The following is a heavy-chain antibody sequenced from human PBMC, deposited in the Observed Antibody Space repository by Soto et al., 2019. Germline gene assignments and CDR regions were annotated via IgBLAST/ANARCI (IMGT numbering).Heavy chain of an antibody. D-gene: IGHD3-10*01. CDR1: GGSISGNY. V-gene: IGHV4-4*07. J-gene: IGHJ5*02. CDR2: IYSSGST. CDR3: TRGPGSYNWFDL. Sequence: QVQLQESGPGLVKPSETLSLTCIVSGGSISGNYWSWIRQPAGKGLEWIGRIYSSGSTSYNPSLKSRVIMADDTSKNQCSLKLSSVTAADTAVYDCTRGPGSYNWFDLWGQGTLVPVSS.